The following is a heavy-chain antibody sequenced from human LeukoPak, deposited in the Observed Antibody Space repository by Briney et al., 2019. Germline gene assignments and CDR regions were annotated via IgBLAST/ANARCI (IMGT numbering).Heavy chain of an antibody. J-gene: IGHJ4*02. D-gene: IGHD6-19*01. CDR3: ARETIAVVRSPHFDY. CDR2: ISYDGSNK. V-gene: IGHV3-30-3*01. CDR1: GFTFSSYA. Sequence: PGRSLRLSCAASGFTFSSYAMHWVRQAPGKGLEWVAVISYDGSNKYYADSVKGRFTISRDNSKNTLYLQMNSLRAEDTAVYYCARETIAVVRSPHFDYWGQGTLVTVSS.